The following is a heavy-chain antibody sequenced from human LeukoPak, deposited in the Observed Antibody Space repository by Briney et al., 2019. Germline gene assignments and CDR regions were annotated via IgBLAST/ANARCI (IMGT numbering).Heavy chain of an antibody. V-gene: IGHV1-69*02. CDR1: GGTFSSYT. J-gene: IGHJ4*02. CDR2: IIPILGIA. CDR3: ASTHEKLTIFGVVISDY. Sequence: SVKVSCKASGGTFSSYTISWVRQAPEQGLEWMGRIIPILGIANYAQKFQGRVTITADKSTSTAYMELSSLRSEDTAVYYCASTHEKLTIFGVVISDYWGQGTLVTVSS. D-gene: IGHD3-3*01.